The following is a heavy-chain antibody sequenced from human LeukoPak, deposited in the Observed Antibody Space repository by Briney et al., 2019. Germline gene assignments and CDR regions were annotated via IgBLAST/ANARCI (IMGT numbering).Heavy chain of an antibody. V-gene: IGHV4-39*01. D-gene: IGHD3-9*01. CDR1: GGSISSSSYY. J-gene: IGHJ4*02. Sequence: SETLSLTCTVSGGSISSSSYYWGWVRQPPGKGLEWIGSIYYSGSTYYNPSLKSRVTISVDTSKNQFSLKLSSVTAADTAVYYCARHSDILTGYYWFGYWGQGTLVTVSS. CDR3: ARHSDILTGYYWFGY. CDR2: IYYSGST.